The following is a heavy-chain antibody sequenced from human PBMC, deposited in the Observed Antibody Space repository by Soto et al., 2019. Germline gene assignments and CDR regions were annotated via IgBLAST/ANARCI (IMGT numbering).Heavy chain of an antibody. CDR1: GFTFSSYS. CDR2: ISSSSSYI. V-gene: IGHV3-21*01. J-gene: IGHJ3*02. CDR3: ARTLRRYDALDI. Sequence: GGSLRLSCAASGFTFSSYSMNWVRQAPGKGLEWVSSISSSSSYIYYADSVKGRFTISRDNAKNSLYLQMNSLRAEDTAVYYCARTLRRYDALDIWGQGTMVTVSS.